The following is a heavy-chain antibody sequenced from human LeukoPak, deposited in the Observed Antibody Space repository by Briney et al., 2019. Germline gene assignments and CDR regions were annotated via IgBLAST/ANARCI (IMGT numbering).Heavy chain of an antibody. CDR3: ARADSSGYYYA. D-gene: IGHD3-22*01. J-gene: IGHJ5*02. CDR2: ITSNGGTT. CDR1: GFTFNTYA. V-gene: IGHV3-64*01. Sequence: GSLRLSCAASGFTFNTYAMHWVRQAPGKGLEYVSAITSNGGTTYYANSVKGRFTISRDNSKNTLYLQMGSLRAEDMAVYYCARADSSGYYYAWGQGTLVTVSS.